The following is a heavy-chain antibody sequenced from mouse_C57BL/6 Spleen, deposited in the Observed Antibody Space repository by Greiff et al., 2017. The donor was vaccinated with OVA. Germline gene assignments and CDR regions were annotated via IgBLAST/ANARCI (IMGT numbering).Heavy chain of an antibody. CDR2: IYPGDGDT. D-gene: IGHD1-1*01. CDR3: EGLSYYCSRCWDFDV. J-gene: IGHJ1*03. Sequence: QVQLQQSGPELVKPGASVKISCKASGYAFSSSWMNWVKQRPGTGLAWIGRIYPGDGDTTYNGKFTGKATLTADKSSSTAYVQLSSLTSEDSAVYSCEGLSYYCSRCWDFDVWGTGTTVTVSS. V-gene: IGHV1-82*01. CDR1: GYAFSSSW.